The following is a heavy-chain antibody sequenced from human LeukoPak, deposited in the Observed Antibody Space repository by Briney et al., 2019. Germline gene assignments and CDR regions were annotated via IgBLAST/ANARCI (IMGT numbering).Heavy chain of an antibody. CDR1: GGSISSYY. CDR3: ARGPTTDFWSGYIPYYYYGMDV. Sequence: SETLSLTCTVSGGSISSYYWSWIRQPPGKGLEWIGEINHSGSTNYNPSLKSRVTISVDTSKNQFSLKLSSVTAADTAVYYCARGPTTDFWSGYIPYYYYGMDVWGQGTTVTVSS. V-gene: IGHV4-34*01. J-gene: IGHJ6*02. D-gene: IGHD3-3*01. CDR2: INHSGST.